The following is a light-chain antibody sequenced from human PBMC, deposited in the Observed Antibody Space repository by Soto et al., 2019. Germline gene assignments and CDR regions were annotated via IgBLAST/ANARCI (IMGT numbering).Light chain of an antibody. V-gene: IGLV2-8*01. CDR3: SSYAGSNNLV. J-gene: IGLJ2*01. CDR2: EVS. CDR1: SSDVGGYNY. Sequence: QSALTQPPSASGSPGQSVTISCTGTSSDVGGYNYVSWYQQHPGKAPKLMIYEVSKRPSGVPDRFSGSKSGHTASLTVSGLQAEDEADYCCSSYAGSNNLVFGGGNKLTVL.